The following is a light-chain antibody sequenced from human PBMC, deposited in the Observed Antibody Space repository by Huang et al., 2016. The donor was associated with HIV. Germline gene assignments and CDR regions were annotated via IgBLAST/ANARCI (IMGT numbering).Light chain of an antibody. J-gene: IGKJ4*01. CDR3: QQYNKWPLS. V-gene: IGKV3-15*01. CDR2: AAS. CDR1: EDINNN. Sequence: IGVTQSPATLSVFPGDRATLSCRASEDINNNLAWYPQRPGQSPRLLIYAASTRATGVHSRFSGSVSGTEFTLTINSLQSEDFALYYCQQYNKWPLSFGGGTKVEI.